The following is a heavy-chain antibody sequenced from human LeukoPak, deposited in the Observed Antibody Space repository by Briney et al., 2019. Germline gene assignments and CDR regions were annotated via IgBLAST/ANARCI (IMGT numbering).Heavy chain of an antibody. CDR2: ISSSSTYI. J-gene: IGHJ4*02. V-gene: IGHV3-21*06. Sequence: GGSLRLSCAASGFTFTTYWMHWVRQAPGKGLEWVSFISSSSTYIYYADSLKGRFTISRDNAKNSLYLQMNSLRAEDTAVYYCARDYYGSGIDHWGQGTLVTVSS. CDR1: GFTFTTYW. CDR3: ARDYYGSGIDH. D-gene: IGHD3-10*01.